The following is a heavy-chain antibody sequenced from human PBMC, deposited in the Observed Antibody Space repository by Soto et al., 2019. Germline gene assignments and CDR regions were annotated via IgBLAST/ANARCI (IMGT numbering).Heavy chain of an antibody. J-gene: IGHJ5*02. V-gene: IGHV3-23*01. CDR3: AKEMGDYYDSSGSWFDP. Sequence: GGSLRLSYAASGFTFSSYVMSWVRQAPGKGLEWVSAISGSGGNTYYADSVKGRFTISRDNSKNTLFLQMNSLRAEDTALYFCAKEMGDYYDSSGSWFDPWGQGT. CDR2: ISGSGGNT. CDR1: GFTFSSYV. D-gene: IGHD3-22*01.